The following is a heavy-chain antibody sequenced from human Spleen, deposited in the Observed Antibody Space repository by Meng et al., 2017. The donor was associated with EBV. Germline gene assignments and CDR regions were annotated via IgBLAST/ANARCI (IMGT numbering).Heavy chain of an antibody. D-gene: IGHD6-19*01. CDR2: INTNTGSP. CDR1: GYTLSSHA. CDR3: ASGGWGDY. Sequence: QVQLVQSGSGLKKPGASLKVSCKAFGYTLSSHAMNWVRQAPGQGLEWLGWINTNTGSPTYAQGFRGRFLFSLDTSVSTAYLQISSLKAEDTAVYYCASGGWGDYWGQGTLVTVFS. V-gene: IGHV7-4-1*02. J-gene: IGHJ4*02.